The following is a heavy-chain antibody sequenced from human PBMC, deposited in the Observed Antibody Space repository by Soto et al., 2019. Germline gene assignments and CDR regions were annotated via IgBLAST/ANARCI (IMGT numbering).Heavy chain of an antibody. CDR3: ASVAAAGDY. CDR2: IYYSGST. CDR1: GGSISSSSYY. D-gene: IGHD6-13*01. Sequence: QLQLQESGPGMVKPSETLSLTCTVSGGSISSSSYYWGWIRQPPGKGLEWIGSIYYSGSTYYNPSLKGRVTISVDTSKNQFSLKLSSVTAADTAVYYCASVAAAGDYWGQGTLVTVSS. V-gene: IGHV4-39*01. J-gene: IGHJ4*02.